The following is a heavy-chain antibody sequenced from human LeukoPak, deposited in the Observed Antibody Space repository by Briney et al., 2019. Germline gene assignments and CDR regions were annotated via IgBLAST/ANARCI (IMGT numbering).Heavy chain of an antibody. Sequence: GGSLRLSCAASGFTLSSYAMSWVRQAPGKGLEWVSAISGSGGSTYYADSVKGRFTISRDNSKNTLYLQMNSLRAEDTAVYYCAKTQASVVSRPIDYWGQGTLVTVSS. D-gene: IGHD2-15*01. CDR2: ISGSGGST. CDR1: GFTLSSYA. J-gene: IGHJ4*02. CDR3: AKTQASVVSRPIDY. V-gene: IGHV3-23*01.